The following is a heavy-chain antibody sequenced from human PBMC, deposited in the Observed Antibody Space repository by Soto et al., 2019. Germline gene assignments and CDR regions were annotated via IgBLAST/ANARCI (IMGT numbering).Heavy chain of an antibody. J-gene: IGHJ4*02. CDR1: GFTFSSYG. Sequence: QVQLVESGGGVVQPGRSLRLSCAASGFTFSSYGMHWVRQAPGKGLEWVAVISYDGSNKYYADSVKGRFTISRDNSKNTLYLQMNSLRAEDTAVYYCARGPTLSGLEVGFDYWGQGTLVTVSS. CDR2: ISYDGSNK. D-gene: IGHD1-26*01. V-gene: IGHV3-30*03. CDR3: ARGPTLSGLEVGFDY.